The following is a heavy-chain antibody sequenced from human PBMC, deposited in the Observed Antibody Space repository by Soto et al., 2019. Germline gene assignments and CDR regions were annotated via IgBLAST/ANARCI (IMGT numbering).Heavy chain of an antibody. D-gene: IGHD6-19*01. CDR3: ARGRGEVAVATDDY. V-gene: IGHV1-8*01. J-gene: IGHJ4*02. Sequence: VSVKVSCKASGYTFTSYDINWVRQATGQGLEWMGWMNPNSGNTGYAQKFQGRVTMTRNTSISTAYMELSSLRSEDTAVYYCARGRGEVAVATDDYWGQGTLVTVSS. CDR1: GYTFTSYD. CDR2: MNPNSGNT.